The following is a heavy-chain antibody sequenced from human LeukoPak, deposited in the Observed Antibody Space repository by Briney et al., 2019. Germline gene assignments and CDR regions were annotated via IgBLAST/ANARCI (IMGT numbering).Heavy chain of an antibody. D-gene: IGHD3-16*01. Sequence: GASVKVSCKASGYTFTSYDINWVRQATGQGLEWLGWMNPNSGNTGYAQKFQGRVTVTRNTSISTAHMELSSLRSEDTAVYYCALRGVGSRFDPWGQGTLVTFSS. CDR3: ALRGVGSRFDP. J-gene: IGHJ5*02. CDR2: MNPNSGNT. CDR1: GYTFTSYD. V-gene: IGHV1-8*03.